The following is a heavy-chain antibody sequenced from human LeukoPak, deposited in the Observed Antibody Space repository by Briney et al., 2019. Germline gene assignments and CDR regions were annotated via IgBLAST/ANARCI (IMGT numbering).Heavy chain of an antibody. CDR3: ARGLVHDTSGYYSDY. Sequence: PGGSLRLSCLTSGFTLSTNAMSWVRQAPGKGLEWISGISGSGASTYYADSVKGRFTISRDDSRNTLYLQMNSLGAEDTAVYYCARGLVHDTSGYYSDYWGQGTLVTVSS. V-gene: IGHV3-23*01. CDR2: ISGSGAST. CDR1: GFTLSTNA. J-gene: IGHJ4*02. D-gene: IGHD3-22*01.